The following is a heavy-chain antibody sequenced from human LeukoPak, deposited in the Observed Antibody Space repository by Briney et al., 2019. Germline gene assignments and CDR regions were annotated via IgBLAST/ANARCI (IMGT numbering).Heavy chain of an antibody. J-gene: IGHJ4*02. CDR3: ARGYYDSSAYLFDY. Sequence: GRSLRHSCAASEFTFSSYGMHWVRQAPGKGLAWVAVIWYDGGNKFYADSVKGRFTISRDNSKNTLYLQMNSLRAEDTAVYYCARGYYDSSAYLFDYWGQGTLVTVSS. CDR1: EFTFSSYG. D-gene: IGHD3-22*01. V-gene: IGHV3-33*01. CDR2: IWYDGGNK.